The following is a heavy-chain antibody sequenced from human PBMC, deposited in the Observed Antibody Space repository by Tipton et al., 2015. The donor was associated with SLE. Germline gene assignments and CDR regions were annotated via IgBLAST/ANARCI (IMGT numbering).Heavy chain of an antibody. D-gene: IGHD3/OR15-3a*01. CDR1: GGSISRGTYY. J-gene: IGHJ4*02. CDR2: LYHTGST. V-gene: IGHV4-39*07. CDR3: TRDVEFSTVSIFGLVP. Sequence: TLSLTCTVSGGSISRGTYYWAWIRQPPEKGLEWVGNLYHTGSTHYNPSLRNRVTISIDTSKNQFFLNLTTLTDADTAIYYCTRDVEFSTVSIFGLVPWGQGLQVTVSS.